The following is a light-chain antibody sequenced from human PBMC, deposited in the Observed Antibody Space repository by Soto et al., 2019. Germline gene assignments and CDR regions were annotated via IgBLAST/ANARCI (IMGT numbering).Light chain of an antibody. CDR3: QQRSNWPLN. Sequence: EIVLTQSPATLSLSPGERATLSCRASQSVSSYLAWYQQKPGQAPRLLIYYASNRATDIPARFSGSGSGKDFTFTLRRLEPEDFAVDYWQQRSNWPLNFGGGTKGEIK. J-gene: IGKJ4*01. CDR1: QSVSSY. CDR2: YAS. V-gene: IGKV3-11*01.